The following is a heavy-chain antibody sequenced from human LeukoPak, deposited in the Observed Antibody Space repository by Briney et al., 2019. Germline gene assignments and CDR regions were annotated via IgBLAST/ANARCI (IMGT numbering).Heavy chain of an antibody. CDR2: IYHSGST. D-gene: IGHD6-19*01. J-gene: IGHJ4*02. CDR3: AREDGGSGWYLDY. V-gene: IGHV4-4*02. Sequence: SETLSLTCAVSGGSLSSSNWWSWVRQPPGKGLEWVGEIYHSGSTNYNPSLKRRVTISVDKSKNQFSLKLGSVTAADTAVYYCAREDGGSGWYLDYWGQGTLVTVSS. CDR1: GGSLSSSNW.